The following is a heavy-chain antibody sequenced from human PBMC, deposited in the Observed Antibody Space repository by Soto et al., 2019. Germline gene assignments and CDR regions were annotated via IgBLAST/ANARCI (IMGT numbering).Heavy chain of an antibody. D-gene: IGHD6-6*01. J-gene: IGHJ5*02. CDR1: GFTFSSYG. CDR2: ISYDGSNK. V-gene: IGHV3-30*18. CDR3: AKDLRYQLVRRFGFDP. Sequence: QVQLVESGGGVVQPGRSLRLSCAASGFTFSSYGMHWVRQAPGKGLEWVAVISYDGSNKYYADSVKGRFTISRDNSKNTLNLQMNSLRAEDTAVYYCAKDLRYQLVRRFGFDPWGQGTLVTVSS.